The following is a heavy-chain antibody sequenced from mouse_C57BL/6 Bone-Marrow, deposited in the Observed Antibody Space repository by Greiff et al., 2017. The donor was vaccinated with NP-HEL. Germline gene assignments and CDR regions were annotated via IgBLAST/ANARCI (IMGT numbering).Heavy chain of an antibody. CDR2: ISSGGSYT. CDR1: GFTFSSYG. Sequence: EVNVVESGGDLVKPGGSLKLSCAASGFTFSSYGMSWVRQTPDKRLEWVATISSGGSYTYYPDSVKGRFTISRDNAKKTLYLQMSSLKSEDTAMYYCARRAYWGQGTLVTVSA. J-gene: IGHJ3*01. V-gene: IGHV5-6*01. CDR3: ARRAY.